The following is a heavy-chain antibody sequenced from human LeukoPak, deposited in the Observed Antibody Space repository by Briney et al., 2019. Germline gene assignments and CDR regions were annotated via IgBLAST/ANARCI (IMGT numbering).Heavy chain of an antibody. CDR1: GFILSTYQ. CDR3: ARSAGVAAADY. V-gene: IGHV3-48*03. D-gene: IGHD6-13*01. CDR2: ISRSGSTI. Sequence: GGSLRLSCAASGFILSTYQVNWIRRAPGKGLEWVSFISRSGSTIYYADSVKGRFTISRDNAKNALDLQMNSLRAEDTAVYYCARSAGVAAADYWGQGTLVTVSS. J-gene: IGHJ4*02.